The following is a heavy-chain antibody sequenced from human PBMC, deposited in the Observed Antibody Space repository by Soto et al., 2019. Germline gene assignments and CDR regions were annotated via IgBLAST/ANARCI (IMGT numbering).Heavy chain of an antibody. CDR3: ARDLDIVVVPAAKGFDY. D-gene: IGHD2-2*03. J-gene: IGHJ4*02. CDR2: ISGNGSRK. CDR1: GFTFSNYA. V-gene: IGHV3-7*01. Sequence: GGSLRLSCAASGFTFSNYAMSWVRQAPGKGLEWVANISGNGSRKYYVDSVKGRFTISRDNAKNSLYLQMNSLRAEDTAVYYCARDLDIVVVPAAKGFDYWGQGTLVTVSS.